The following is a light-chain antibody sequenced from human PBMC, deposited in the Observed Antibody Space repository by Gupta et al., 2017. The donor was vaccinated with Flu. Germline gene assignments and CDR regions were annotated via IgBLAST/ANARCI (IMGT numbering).Light chain of an antibody. CDR1: ALPKQY. J-gene: IGLJ1*01. CDR3: QSADSSGTYPYV. V-gene: IGLV3-25*02. CDR2: KDS. Sequence: SYELTQPPSVSVSPGQTARITCSGDALPKQYAYWYQQKRGQAPVLVIYKDSERPSGIPERFSGSSSGTTVTLTISGVQAEDEADYYCQSADSSGTYPYVFGTGTKVTVL.